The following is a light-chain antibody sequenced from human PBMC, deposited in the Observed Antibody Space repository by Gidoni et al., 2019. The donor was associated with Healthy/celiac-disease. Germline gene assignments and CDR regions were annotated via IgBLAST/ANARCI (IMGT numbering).Light chain of an antibody. CDR1: SSDFGGYDD. CDR3: SSYTSSSTEV. CDR2: DVS. V-gene: IGLV2-14*03. Sequence: QSALTQPASVSGSPEQPITISCTGTSSDFGGYDDVSCYQQHPGKAPKLMIYDVSNRPSGVSNRFSGSKSGNTASLTISGLQAEDEADYYCSSYTSSSTEVFGGGTKLTVL. J-gene: IGLJ3*02.